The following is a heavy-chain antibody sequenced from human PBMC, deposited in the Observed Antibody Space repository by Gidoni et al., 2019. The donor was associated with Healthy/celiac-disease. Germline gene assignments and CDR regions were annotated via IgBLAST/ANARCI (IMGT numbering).Heavy chain of an antibody. CDR3: ARSLRGYSYGGDY. CDR2: ISYDGSNK. D-gene: IGHD5-18*01. V-gene: IGHV3-30-3*01. J-gene: IGHJ4*02. CDR1: GFTFSSYA. Sequence: QVQLVESGGGVVQPGRSLRLSCAASGFTFSSYAMHWVRQAPGKGLEWVAVISYDGSNKYYADSVKGRFTISRDNSKNTLYLQMNSLRAEDTAVYYCARSLRGYSYGGDYWGQGTLVTVSS.